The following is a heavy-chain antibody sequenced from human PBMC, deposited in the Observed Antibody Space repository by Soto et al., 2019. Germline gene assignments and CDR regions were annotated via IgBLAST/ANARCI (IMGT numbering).Heavy chain of an antibody. CDR2: IYPGDSDT. D-gene: IGHD6-19*01. CDR3: ARPYSSGWDAFDY. J-gene: IGHJ4*02. Sequence: PGESLKSSCKGSGYSFTSYWMGWMRQMPGKGLEWMGIIYPGDSDTRYSPSFQGQVTISADKSISTAYLQWSSLKASDTAMYYCARPYSSGWDAFDYWGQGTLVTVSS. V-gene: IGHV5-51*01. CDR1: GYSFTSYW.